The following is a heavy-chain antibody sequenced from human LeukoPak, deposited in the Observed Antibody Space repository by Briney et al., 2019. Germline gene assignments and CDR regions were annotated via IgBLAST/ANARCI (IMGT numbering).Heavy chain of an antibody. V-gene: IGHV3-9*01. CDR1: GFTFDDYA. CDR3: AKYGSSSS. Sequence: GSSLRLSCAASGFTFDDYAMHWVRRAPGKGLEWVSGISWNSGSIGYADSVKGRFTISRDNAKNSLYLQMNSLRAEDTALYYCAKYGSSSSWGQGTLVTVSS. J-gene: IGHJ5*02. D-gene: IGHD6-6*01. CDR2: ISWNSGSI.